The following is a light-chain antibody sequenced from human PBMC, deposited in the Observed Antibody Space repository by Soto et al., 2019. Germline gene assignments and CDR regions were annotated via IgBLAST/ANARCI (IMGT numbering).Light chain of an antibody. Sequence: EMTQSPATLSVPPGESATLSCRASQSITINLAWYQQNPGQAPRLLMYGASNRATGIPARFSGSGSGTEFTLTISSLQSEDFAVYYCQQYDYWPRTFGQGTKVDIK. V-gene: IGKV3-15*01. CDR1: QSITIN. CDR3: QQYDYWPRT. CDR2: GAS. J-gene: IGKJ1*01.